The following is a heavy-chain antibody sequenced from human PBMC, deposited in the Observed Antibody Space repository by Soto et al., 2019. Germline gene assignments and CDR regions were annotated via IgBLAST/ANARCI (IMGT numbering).Heavy chain of an antibody. V-gene: IGHV1-46*01. J-gene: IGHJ6*02. CDR3: ARSTYYYGMDV. Sequence: ALVKVSCKASGHTFTSYYMHWLRQAPGQGLEWMGIINPSGGSTSYAQKFQGRVTMTRDTSTSTVYMELSSLRSEDTAVYYCARSTYYYGMDVWGQGTTVTVSS. CDR1: GHTFTSYY. CDR2: INPSGGST. D-gene: IGHD4-17*01.